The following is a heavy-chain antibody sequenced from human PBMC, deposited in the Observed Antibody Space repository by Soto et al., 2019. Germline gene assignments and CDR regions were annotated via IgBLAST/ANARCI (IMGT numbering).Heavy chain of an antibody. CDR2: MNPGSGDT. J-gene: IGHJ5*02. CDR3: ARMATFGSLNWFDP. D-gene: IGHD3-16*01. CDR1: GYSLTNHD. V-gene: IGHV1-8*02. Sequence: ASVKVSSRASGYSLTNHDGMWVRQANGQGLEWMGWMNPGSGDTGYAQKFQGRVTMTRDISIATAYMELSSLRSDDTAIYYCARMATFGSLNWFDPWGQGTLVTVSS.